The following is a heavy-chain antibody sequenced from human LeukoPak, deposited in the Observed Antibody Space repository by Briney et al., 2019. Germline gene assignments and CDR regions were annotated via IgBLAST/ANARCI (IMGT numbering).Heavy chain of an antibody. Sequence: GGSLRLSCAASGFTFSSYWMSLVRQAPGKGLEWVANIKQDGSEKYYVDSVKGRFTISRDNAKNSLYLQMNSLRAEDTAVYYCARDLRGFWSDYWGQGTLVTVSS. V-gene: IGHV3-7*01. CDR1: GFTFSSYW. D-gene: IGHD3-3*01. CDR2: IKQDGSEK. CDR3: ARDLRGFWSDY. J-gene: IGHJ4*02.